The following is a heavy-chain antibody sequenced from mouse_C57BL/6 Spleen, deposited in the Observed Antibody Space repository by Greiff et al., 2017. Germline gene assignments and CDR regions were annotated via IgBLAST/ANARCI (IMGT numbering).Heavy chain of an antibody. CDR3: AREGDDGYDWAMDY. CDR1: GYSFTGYY. CDR2: IYPYNGVA. J-gene: IGHJ4*01. Sequence: VQLKQSGPELVKPGASVKISCKASGYSFTGYYMHWVKQSHGTILDWIGDIYPYNGVASYNQIFKGKATLTVDKSSGTAYMELRSLTAEDSAVYVCAREGDDGYDWAMDYWGQGTSVTVSS. V-gene: IGHV1-31*01. D-gene: IGHD2-2*01.